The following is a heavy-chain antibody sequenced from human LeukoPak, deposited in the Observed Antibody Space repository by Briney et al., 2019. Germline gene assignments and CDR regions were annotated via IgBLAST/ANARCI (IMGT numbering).Heavy chain of an antibody. CDR2: TYSGGRT. V-gene: IGHV3-53*01. J-gene: IGHJ6*03. D-gene: IGHD3-10*01. CDR1: GFTVSNNY. Sequence: GGSLRLSCAASGFTVSNNYMSWVRQAPGKGLEWVSVTYSGGRTYYADSVKGRFTISRDNSKNTLYLQMNSLRAEDTAVYYCARVYYGSGSLHYYYYYMDVWGKGTTVTVSS. CDR3: ARVYYGSGSLHYYYYYMDV.